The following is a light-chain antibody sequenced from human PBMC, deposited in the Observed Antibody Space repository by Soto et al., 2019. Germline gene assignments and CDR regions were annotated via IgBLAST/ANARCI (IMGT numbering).Light chain of an antibody. V-gene: IGKV1-5*03. J-gene: IGKJ1*01. CDR3: QQYNSYSPT. CDR2: KAS. CDR1: QSISVW. Sequence: DIQMTQSPSTLSASVGDRVTITCRASQSISVWLAWYQQKAGKAPNLLIYKASRLESGVPSSFRGSGSETEFTLTISGLQPGDSATYYCQQYNSYSPTLGQVTKVDIK.